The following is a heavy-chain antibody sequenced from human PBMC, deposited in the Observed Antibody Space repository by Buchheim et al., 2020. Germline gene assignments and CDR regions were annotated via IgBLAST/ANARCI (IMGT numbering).Heavy chain of an antibody. CDR2: ISFDGKTQ. D-gene: IGHD4-17*01. CDR1: GFSFSTYD. J-gene: IGHJ4*02. Sequence: QVQLVESEGGVVQPGRSLRLSCAASGFSFSTYDIHWVRQAPGKGLEWVAVISFDGKTQYYTDSVKGRFTISRDNSKNTLYLQMDSLRPEDTALYYCASPAGYAYGDSPLDSWGQGTL. CDR3: ASPAGYAYGDSPLDS. V-gene: IGHV3-30*03.